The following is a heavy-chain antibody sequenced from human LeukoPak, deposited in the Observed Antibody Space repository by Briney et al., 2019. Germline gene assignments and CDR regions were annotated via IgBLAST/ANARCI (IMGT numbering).Heavy chain of an antibody. Sequence: QPERSLRLSCAASGFTFSSYAMHWVRQAPGKGLEWVAVISYDGSNKYYADSVKGRFTISRDNSKNTLYLQMNSLRAEDTAVYYCARDFLSGVTLGYCSGGSCYLDYWGQGTLVTVSS. CDR1: GFTFSSYA. CDR3: ARDFLSGVTLGYCSGGSCYLDY. D-gene: IGHD2-15*01. J-gene: IGHJ4*02. V-gene: IGHV3-30-3*01. CDR2: ISYDGSNK.